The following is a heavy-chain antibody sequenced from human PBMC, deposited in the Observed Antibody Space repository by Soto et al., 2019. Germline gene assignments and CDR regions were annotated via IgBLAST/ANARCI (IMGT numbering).Heavy chain of an antibody. Sequence: EVQLVESGGGLVQPGGSLRLSCAASGFTFSSYWMHWVRQAPGKGLVWVSRINSDGSSTSYADSVKGRFTISRDNAXXKRYLQINGLRAEDTAVYYCARAGNYYGDYVPLDYWGQGTLVTVSS. D-gene: IGHD4-17*01. CDR3: ARAGNYYGDYVPLDY. CDR2: INSDGSST. J-gene: IGHJ4*02. CDR1: GFTFSSYW. V-gene: IGHV3-74*01.